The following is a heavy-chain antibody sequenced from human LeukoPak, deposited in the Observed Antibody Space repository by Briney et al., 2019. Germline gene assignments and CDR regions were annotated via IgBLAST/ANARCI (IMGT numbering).Heavy chain of an antibody. J-gene: IGHJ3*02. Sequence: PSETLSLTCTVSGGSISSGGYYWSWIRQHPGKGLEWIGYTYYSGSTYYNPSLKSRVTISVDTSKNQFSLKLSSVTAADTAVYYCARELRSSWENDAFDIWGQGTMVTVSS. CDR2: TYYSGST. V-gene: IGHV4-31*03. CDR1: GGSISSGGYY. CDR3: ARELRSSWENDAFDI. D-gene: IGHD6-13*01.